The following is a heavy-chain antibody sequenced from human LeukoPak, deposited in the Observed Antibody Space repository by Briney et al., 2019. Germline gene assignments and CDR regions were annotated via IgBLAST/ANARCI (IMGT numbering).Heavy chain of an antibody. J-gene: IGHJ6*03. D-gene: IGHD6-13*01. V-gene: IGHV4-59*13. CDR2: IYYSGTT. CDR3: ARSTRMAAAGTYYMDV. Sequence: DTLSFTCSFCGGFISSYYWSGIRQPGGRGRVWGGYIYYSGTTNYNPSLKCRVTISVDTSKNQFSLKLSSVTAADTAVYYCARSTRMAAAGTYYMDVWGKGTTVTVSS. CDR1: GGFISSYY.